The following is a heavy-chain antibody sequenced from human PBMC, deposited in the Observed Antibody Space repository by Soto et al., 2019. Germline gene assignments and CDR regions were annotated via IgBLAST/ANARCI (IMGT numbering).Heavy chain of an antibody. CDR3: ARRRASYGSYHFDS. CDR2: IYYTGST. D-gene: IGHD5-18*01. CDR1: GGSISSSTYY. Sequence: TSETLSLTCTVSGGSISSSTYYWGWIRQPPGKGLEWIGSIYYTGSTYSNPSLKSRVTISVDTSKNQFSLKLSSVTAADTAVYYCARRRASYGSYHFDSWGQVIQVT. J-gene: IGHJ4*02. V-gene: IGHV4-39*01.